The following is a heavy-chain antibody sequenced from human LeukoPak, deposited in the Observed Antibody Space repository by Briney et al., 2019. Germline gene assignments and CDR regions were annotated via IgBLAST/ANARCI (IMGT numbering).Heavy chain of an antibody. CDR3: AVGELKPYYYDSSGYHEDY. CDR1: GYTFTGYY. CDR2: INPNSGGT. Sequence: ASVKVSCKASGYTFTGYYMHWVRQAPGQGLEWMGWINPNSGGTNYAQKFQGRVTMTRDTSISTAYMELSRLRSDDTAVYYCAVGELKPYYYDSSGYHEDYWGQGTLVTVSS. V-gene: IGHV1-2*02. J-gene: IGHJ4*02. D-gene: IGHD3-22*01.